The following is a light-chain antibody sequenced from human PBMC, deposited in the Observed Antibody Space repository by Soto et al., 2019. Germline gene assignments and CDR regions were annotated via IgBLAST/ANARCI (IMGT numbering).Light chain of an antibody. J-gene: IGKJ3*01. V-gene: IGKV1-12*01. CDR2: AAS. CDR1: QGISSW. CDR3: QQDISFPFI. Sequence: DIQMTQSPSFVSASVGDRVTITCRASQGISSWLAWYQQKPGQAPKLLIYAASSLRSGVPSRFSGSGSGTHFTLTINGLQPEDFATYYCQQDISFPFIFGPGTKVNVK.